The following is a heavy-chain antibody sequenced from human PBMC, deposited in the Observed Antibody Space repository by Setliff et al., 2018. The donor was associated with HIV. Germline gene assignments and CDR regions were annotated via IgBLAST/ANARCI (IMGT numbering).Heavy chain of an antibody. CDR1: GFTFRNYA. Sequence: GGSLRLSCAASGFTFRNYAMSWVRQAPGKGLEWVSGITGSGGSAHYAGSVKGRFTISRDNSGNTLYLQMNSLRAADTALYYCARDWDYSDSNGNLDSWGQGTLVTVSS. CDR3: ARDWDYSDSNGNLDS. V-gene: IGHV3-23*01. CDR2: ITGSGGSA. J-gene: IGHJ4*02. D-gene: IGHD3-22*01.